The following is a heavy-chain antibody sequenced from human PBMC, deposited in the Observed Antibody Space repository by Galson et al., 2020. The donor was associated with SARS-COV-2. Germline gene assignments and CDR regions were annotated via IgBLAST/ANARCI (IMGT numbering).Heavy chain of an antibody. CDR3: ARDLGFSFSRDI. Sequence: GESLKISCAASGFTFSSYGMHWVRQAPGKGLEWVAVIWYDGSNKYYADSVKGRFTISRDNSKNTLYLQMNSLRAEDTAVYYCARDLGFSFSRDIWGQGTMVTVSS. D-gene: IGHD3-3*01. V-gene: IGHV3-33*01. CDR1: GFTFSSYG. CDR2: IWYDGSNK. J-gene: IGHJ3*02.